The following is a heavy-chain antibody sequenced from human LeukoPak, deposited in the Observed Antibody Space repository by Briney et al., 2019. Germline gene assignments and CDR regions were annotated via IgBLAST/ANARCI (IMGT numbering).Heavy chain of an antibody. CDR1: GYTFTGYY. V-gene: IGHV1-2*06. J-gene: IGHJ5*02. CDR2: INPNSGGT. D-gene: IGHD2-21*02. Sequence: ASVKVSFKASGYTFTGYYMHWVRQAPGQGLEWMGRINPNSGGTNYAQKFQGRVTMTRDTSISTAYMELSRLRSDDTAVYYCARDKAVVTAIPRQTYNWFDPWGQGTLVTVSS. CDR3: ARDKAVVTAIPRQTYNWFDP.